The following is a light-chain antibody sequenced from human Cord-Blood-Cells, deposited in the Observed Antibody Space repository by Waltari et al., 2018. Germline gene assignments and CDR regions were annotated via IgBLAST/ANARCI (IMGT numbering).Light chain of an antibody. CDR2: GAS. CDR1: QNVSSN. Sequence: EIVMTQSPATLSVSPGERATLSCRASQNVSSNLAWYQPKPGQAPRLLIYGASTRATGIPARFSGSGSGTEFTLTISSLQSEDFAVYYCQQYNNWPPYTFGQGTKLEIK. CDR3: QQYNNWPPYT. V-gene: IGKV3-15*01. J-gene: IGKJ2*01.